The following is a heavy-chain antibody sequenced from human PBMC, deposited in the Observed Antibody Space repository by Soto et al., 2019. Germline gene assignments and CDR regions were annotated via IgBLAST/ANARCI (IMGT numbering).Heavy chain of an antibody. CDR1: GYTLTELS. D-gene: IGHD2-21*01. J-gene: IGHJ4*02. Sequence: ASVKVSCKVSGYTLTELSMHWVRQAPGKGLEWMGGLDPEDGETIYAQKFQGRVTMTEDTSTDTAYMELSSLRSEDTAVDYCATATYCGGDCFDYWGQGTLVTVSS. CDR3: ATATYCGGDCFDY. CDR2: LDPEDGET. V-gene: IGHV1-24*01.